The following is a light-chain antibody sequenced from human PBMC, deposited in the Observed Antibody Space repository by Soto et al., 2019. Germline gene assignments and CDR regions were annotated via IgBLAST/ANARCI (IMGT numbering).Light chain of an antibody. J-gene: IGKJ2*01. CDR1: QSVSSSSY. CDR3: LQYSRSPSYT. Sequence: EIVLTQSPGTLSLSPGERATLSCRASQSVSSSSYLAWYQQKPGQAPRLLIYGASSRATGIPDRFSGSGYATYFTLTISRLSPEDFAVYYCLQYSRSPSYTVGQGTKLEIK. CDR2: GAS. V-gene: IGKV3-20*01.